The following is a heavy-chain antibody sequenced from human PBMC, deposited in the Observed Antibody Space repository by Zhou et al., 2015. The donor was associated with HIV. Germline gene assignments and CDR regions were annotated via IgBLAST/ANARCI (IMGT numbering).Heavy chain of an antibody. V-gene: IGHV1-46*01. CDR3: ARDGRNYDFDRGGGYYYYYGMDV. CDR1: GYTFTSYY. CDR2: INPSGGST. J-gene: IGHJ6*02. Sequence: QVQLVQSGAEVKKPGASVKVSCKASGYTFTSYYMHWVRQAPGQGLEWMGIINPSGGSTSYAQKFQGRVTMTRDTSTSTVYMELSSLRSEDTAVYYCARDGRNYDFDRGGGYYYYYGMDVWGQGTTVTVSS. D-gene: IGHD3-3*01.